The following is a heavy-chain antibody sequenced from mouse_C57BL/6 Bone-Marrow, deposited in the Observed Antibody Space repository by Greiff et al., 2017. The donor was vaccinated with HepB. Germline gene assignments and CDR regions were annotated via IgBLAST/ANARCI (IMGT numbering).Heavy chain of an antibody. Sequence: VQLQQPGAELVKPGASVKLSCKASGYTFTSYWMQWVKQRPGQGLEWIGEIDPSDSYTNYNQKFKGKAPLNVDTSSSSAYMQLSSLTSEDSAVYYCAPYLGYWGQGTTLTVSS. D-gene: IGHD5-5*01. V-gene: IGHV1-50*01. CDR1: GYTFTSYW. CDR3: APYLGY. CDR2: IDPSDSYT. J-gene: IGHJ2*01.